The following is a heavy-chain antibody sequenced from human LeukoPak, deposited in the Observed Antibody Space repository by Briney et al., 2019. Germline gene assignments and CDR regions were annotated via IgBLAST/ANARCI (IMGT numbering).Heavy chain of an antibody. Sequence: VESRKISCKGSGYSFTIYWLGWVRHMPGKGLEWMGIIYPGDSDNRYSPSFQGKVTISGDKYIRTAYLKWSSLKASDTAMYYCARFGVVTKSYYYGMDVWGQGTTVTVSS. CDR2: IYPGDSDN. V-gene: IGHV5-51*01. D-gene: IGHD3-3*01. CDR1: GYSFTIYW. J-gene: IGHJ6*02. CDR3: ARFGVVTKSYYYGMDV.